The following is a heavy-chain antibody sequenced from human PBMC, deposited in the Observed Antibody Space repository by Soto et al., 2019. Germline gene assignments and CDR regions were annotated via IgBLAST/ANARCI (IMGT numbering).Heavy chain of an antibody. D-gene: IGHD6-19*01. CDR3: AREIAVAGTLGYFQH. V-gene: IGHV3-33*01. J-gene: IGHJ1*01. CDR1: GFTFSSYG. Sequence: GGSLRLSCAASGFTFSSYGMHWVRQAPGKGLEWVAVIWYDGSNKYYADSVKGRFTISRDNSKNTLYLQMNSLRAGDTAVYYCAREIAVAGTLGYFQHWGQGTLVTVSS. CDR2: IWYDGSNK.